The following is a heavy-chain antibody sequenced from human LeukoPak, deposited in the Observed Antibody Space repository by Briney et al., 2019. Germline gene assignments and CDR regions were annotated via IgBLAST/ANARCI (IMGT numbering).Heavy chain of an antibody. J-gene: IGHJ6*03. D-gene: IGHD2-2*02. CDR3: ARDPRYCSSTSCYTNYYYMDV. V-gene: IGHV1-2*02. CDR2: INPNSGGS. CDR1: GYTFTGYY. Sequence: ASVKVSCKASGYTFTGYYMHWVQQAPGQGLEWIGWINPNSGGSNYAQKFQGRVTMTRDTSISTAYMELSRLRSDDTAVYYCARDPRYCSSTSCYTNYYYMDVWGKGTTVTVSS.